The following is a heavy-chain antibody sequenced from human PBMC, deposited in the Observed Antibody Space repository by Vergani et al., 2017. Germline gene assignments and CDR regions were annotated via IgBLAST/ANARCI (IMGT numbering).Heavy chain of an antibody. CDR1: GFTFSSYA. J-gene: IGHJ5*02. CDR3: AKVRVVVVPAAINWFDP. V-gene: IGHV3-23*01. CDR2: ISGSGGST. D-gene: IGHD2-2*01. Sequence: EVQLLESGGGLVQPGGSLRLSCAASGFTFSSYAMSWVRQAPGKGLEWVSAISGSGGSTYYADSVTGRFTISRDNSKTTLYLQMNSRRAEDTAVYYCAKVRVVVVPAAINWFDPWGQGTLVTVSS.